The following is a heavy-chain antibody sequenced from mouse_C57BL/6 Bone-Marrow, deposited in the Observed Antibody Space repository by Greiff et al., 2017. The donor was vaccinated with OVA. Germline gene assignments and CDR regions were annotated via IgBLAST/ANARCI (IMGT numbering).Heavy chain of an antibody. Sequence: EVQLQQSGPELVKPGASVKIPCKASGYTFTDYNMDWVKQSHGKSLEWIGDINPNNGGTIYNQKFKGKATLTVDKSSSTAYMELRSLTSEDTAVYYCARKELLRAWFAYWGQGTLVTVSA. CDR3: ARKELLRAWFAY. CDR1: GYTFTDYN. D-gene: IGHD1-1*01. CDR2: INPNNGGT. V-gene: IGHV1-18*01. J-gene: IGHJ3*01.